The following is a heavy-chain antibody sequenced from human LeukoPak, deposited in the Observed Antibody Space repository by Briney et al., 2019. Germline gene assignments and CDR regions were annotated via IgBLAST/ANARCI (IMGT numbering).Heavy chain of an antibody. CDR2: ISGSGGRT. V-gene: IGHV3-23*01. J-gene: IGHJ4*02. CDR3: AKNSGYGGNFPFDY. Sequence: PGGSLRLSCAASGFTFSSYAMSWVRQAPGKGLEWVSAISGSGGRTYYADSVKGRFTISRDNSKNTLYLQMNSLRAEDTAVYYCAKNSGYGGNFPFDYWGQGTLVTVSS. CDR1: GFTFSSYA. D-gene: IGHD4-23*01.